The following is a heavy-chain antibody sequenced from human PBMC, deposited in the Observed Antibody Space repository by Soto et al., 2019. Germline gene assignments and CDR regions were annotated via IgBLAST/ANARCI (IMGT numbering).Heavy chain of an antibody. CDR2: IYSCGTT. CDR1: WFTVSSNY. V-gene: IGHV3-66*03. CDR3: ARSDVFYDILTGYYHIQGGDCYSAGHYFDY. Sequence: PGGSLRLSCAASWFTVSSNYMSWVRQTPGKGLGWVSVIYSCGTTYYSDSVKGRFTISRDKSKNMLYLQMNSLRAEDTAVYYCARSDVFYDILTGYYHIQGGDCYSAGHYFDYWGQGTLDTVSS. J-gene: IGHJ4*02. D-gene: IGHD3-9*01.